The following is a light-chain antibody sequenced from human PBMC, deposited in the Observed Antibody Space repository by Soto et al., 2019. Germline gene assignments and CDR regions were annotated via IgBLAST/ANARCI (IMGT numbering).Light chain of an antibody. V-gene: IGLV1-44*01. J-gene: IGLJ2*01. CDR1: SSNIGSNT. Sequence: QSVLTQPPSASGTPGQRVTISCSGSSSNIGSNTVNWYQQLPGTAPKLVIYSNTQRPSGVPDRFSGSKSGTSAALAIGGLQAYDEVEYYCAALDGSLNGLVFGGGTKLTV. CDR2: SNT. CDR3: AALDGSLNGLV.